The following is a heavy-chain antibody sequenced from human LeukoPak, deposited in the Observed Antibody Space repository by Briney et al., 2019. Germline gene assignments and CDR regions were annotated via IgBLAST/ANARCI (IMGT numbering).Heavy chain of an antibody. D-gene: IGHD3-22*01. J-gene: IGHJ3*02. Sequence: GGSLRLSCAASGFTVSSNYMSWVRQAPGKGLEWVSSISSSSSYIYYADSVKGRFTISRDNAKNSLYLQMNSLRAEDTAVYYCAKDFDYYPGAFDIWGQGTMVTVPS. V-gene: IGHV3-21*01. CDR3: AKDFDYYPGAFDI. CDR2: ISSSSSYI. CDR1: GFTVSSNY.